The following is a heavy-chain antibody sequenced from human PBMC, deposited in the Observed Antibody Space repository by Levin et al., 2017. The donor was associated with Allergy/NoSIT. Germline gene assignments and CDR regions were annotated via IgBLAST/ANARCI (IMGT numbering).Heavy chain of an antibody. V-gene: IGHV3-23*01. CDR3: AKGQKGSCSAGSCYPFDY. J-gene: IGHJ4*02. CDR2: ITGSGDTT. D-gene: IGHD2-15*01. Sequence: SGGSLRLSCVASGFTFNNYAMSWVRQAPGKGLDCVAAITGSGDTTYHADSVKGRFTISRDNSKSTLYLQMNSLRAEDTALYYCAKGQKGSCSAGSCYPFDYWGQGALVTVSS. CDR1: GFTFNNYA.